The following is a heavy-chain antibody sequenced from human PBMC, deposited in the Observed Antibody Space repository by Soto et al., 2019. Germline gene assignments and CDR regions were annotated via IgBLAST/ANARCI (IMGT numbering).Heavy chain of an antibody. J-gene: IGHJ4*02. V-gene: IGHV6-1*01. Sequence: QVQLQQSGPGXVXPSQTLSLTCAISGDSVSSNSAAWKWIRQSPWRGLAWLGRTYYRSKWNNYYQVPVKIRITINPDTSKNQVSLQLNSVTPDDTAMYYCVRGYSSSFDYWGQGTLVTVSS. D-gene: IGHD6-6*01. CDR1: GDSVSSNSAA. CDR3: VRGYSSSFDY. CDR2: TYYRSKWNN.